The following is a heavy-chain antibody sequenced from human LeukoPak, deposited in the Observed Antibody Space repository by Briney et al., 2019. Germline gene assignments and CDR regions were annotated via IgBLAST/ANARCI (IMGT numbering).Heavy chain of an antibody. D-gene: IGHD3-22*01. CDR1: GGYISSGDYD. CDR2: MYYSGST. V-gene: IGHV4-30-4*01. CDR3: ARPYYYDSRIDP. J-gene: IGHJ5*02. Sequence: SQTLALSCTVSGGYISSGDYDGSWIRQPPGKGLEWIAYMYYSGSTYYNPSLKSRVTMSADTSKNQLSLKLSSVTAADTAVYYCARPYYYDSRIDPWGQGILVTVSS.